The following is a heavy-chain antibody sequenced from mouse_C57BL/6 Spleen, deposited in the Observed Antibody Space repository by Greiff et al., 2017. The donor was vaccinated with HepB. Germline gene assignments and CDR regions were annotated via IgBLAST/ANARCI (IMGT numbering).Heavy chain of an antibody. CDR2: IDPENGDT. V-gene: IGHV14-4*01. CDR3: TQTPY. J-gene: IGHJ2*01. Sequence: EVKLMESGAELVRPGASVKLSCTASGFNIKDDYMHWVKQRPEQGLEWIGWIDPENGDTEYASKFQGKATVTADTSSNTAYLQLSSLTSEDTAVYYCTQTPYWGQGTTLTVSS. CDR1: GFNIKDDY.